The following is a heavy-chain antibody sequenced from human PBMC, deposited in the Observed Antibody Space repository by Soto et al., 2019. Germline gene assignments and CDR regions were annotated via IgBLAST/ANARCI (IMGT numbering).Heavy chain of an antibody. CDR2: IIPIFGTA. D-gene: IGHD6-13*01. V-gene: IGHV1-69*06. Sequence: SVKVSCKASGGTFSSYAISWLRQAPGQGLEWMGGIIPIFGTANYAQKFQGRVTITADKSTSTAYMELSSLRSEDTAVYYCASAAQQLVTEDWFDPWGQGTLVTVSS. CDR1: GGTFSSYA. J-gene: IGHJ5*02. CDR3: ASAAQQLVTEDWFDP.